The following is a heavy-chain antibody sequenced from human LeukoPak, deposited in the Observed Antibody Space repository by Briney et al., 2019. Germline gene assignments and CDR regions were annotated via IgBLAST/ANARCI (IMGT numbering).Heavy chain of an antibody. D-gene: IGHD2-8*02. CDR3: AKRSGYSTGWFFDF. J-gene: IGHJ4*02. V-gene: IGHV3-23*01. Sequence: GGSLRLSCAASGFTFSSYAMSWVRQAPGKGLEWVSAISGSGGSAYYADSVKGRFTISRDNSKNTLFLQMNSLRAEDMAVFYCAKRSGYSTGWFFDFWGQGTLVTVS. CDR1: GFTFSSYA. CDR2: ISGSGGSA.